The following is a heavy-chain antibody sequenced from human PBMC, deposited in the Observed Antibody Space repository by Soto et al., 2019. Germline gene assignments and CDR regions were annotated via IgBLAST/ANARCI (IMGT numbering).Heavy chain of an antibody. D-gene: IGHD6-19*01. CDR3: ARDTGSGWYGIPFDY. V-gene: IGHV3-30-3*01. CDR2: ISYDGSNK. J-gene: IGHJ4*02. CDR1: GFTFSSYA. Sequence: HPGGSLRLSCAASGFTFSSYAMHWVRQAPGKGLEWVAVISYDGSNKYYADSVKGRFTISRDNSKNTLYLQMNSLRAEDTAVYYCARDTGSGWYGIPFDYWGQGTLVTVSS.